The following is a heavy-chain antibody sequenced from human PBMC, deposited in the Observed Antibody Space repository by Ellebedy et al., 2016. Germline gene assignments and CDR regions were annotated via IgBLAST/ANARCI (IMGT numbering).Heavy chain of an antibody. V-gene: IGHV4-34*01. D-gene: IGHD5-12*01. CDR1: GGSISSYY. Sequence: SETLSLXCTVSGGSISSYYWSWIRQPPGKGLEWIGEINHSGSTNYNPSLKSRVTISVDTSKNQFSLKLSSVTAADTAVYYCARRRVVATIIKVSRSYYMDVWGKGTTVTVSS. CDR3: ARRRVVATIIKVSRSYYMDV. J-gene: IGHJ6*03. CDR2: INHSGST.